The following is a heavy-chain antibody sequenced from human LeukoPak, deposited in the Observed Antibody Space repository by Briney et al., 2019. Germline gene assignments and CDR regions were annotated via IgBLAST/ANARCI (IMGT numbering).Heavy chain of an antibody. CDR2: IYPGDSDT. J-gene: IGHJ5*02. V-gene: IGHV5-51*01. CDR3: ARQLAVARQNWFDP. CDR1: GYSFTSYW. Sequence: GESLKISCKGSGYSFTSYWSGWVRQMPGKGLEWIGIIYPGDSDTRYSPSFQGQVTISADKSISTAYLQWSSLKASDTAMYYCARQLAVARQNWFDPWGQGTLVTVSS. D-gene: IGHD6-19*01.